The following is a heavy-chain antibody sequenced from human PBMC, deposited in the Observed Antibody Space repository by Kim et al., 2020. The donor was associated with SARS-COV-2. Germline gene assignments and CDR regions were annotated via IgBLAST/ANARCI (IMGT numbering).Heavy chain of an antibody. J-gene: IGHJ5*02. CDR3: ARDECKSGVCYVEDS. CDR1: GFSFTSYG. CDR2: IWYDGSKK. Sequence: GGSLRLSCGASGFSFTSYGFHWVRQAPGKGLEWVAVIWYDGSKKYYADSVKGRFTVSRDDSEKTVYLQMDSLRGEDTALYYCARDECKSGVCYVEDSWGQGTLVTVSS. V-gene: IGHV3-33*01. D-gene: IGHD2-21*02.